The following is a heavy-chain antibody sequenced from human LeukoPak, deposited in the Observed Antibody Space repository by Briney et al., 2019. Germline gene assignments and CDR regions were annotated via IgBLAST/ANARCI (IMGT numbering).Heavy chain of an antibody. V-gene: IGHV4-30-2*01. Sequence: SETLSLTCAVSGGSISSGGYSWSWIRQPPGKGLEWIGYIYHSGSTYYNPSLKSRVTISVDRSKNQFSLKLSSVAAADTAVYYCARSLGYSGYENYFDYWGQGTLVTVSS. CDR3: ARSLGYSGYENYFDY. CDR1: GGSISSGGYS. J-gene: IGHJ4*02. D-gene: IGHD5-12*01. CDR2: IYHSGST.